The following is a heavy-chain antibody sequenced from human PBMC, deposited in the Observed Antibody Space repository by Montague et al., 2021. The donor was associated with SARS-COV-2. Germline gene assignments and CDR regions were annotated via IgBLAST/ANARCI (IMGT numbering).Heavy chain of an antibody. J-gene: IGHJ4*02. CDR3: ARDRDSSLPSSCDY. CDR1: GDSISDYY. D-gene: IGHD4-11*01. Sequence: SETLSLTCTVSGDSISDYYWSWIRQPPGKGLEWIGGVFYNGDTNYNPSLKSRVTTSVETSKNQFSLNLTSVTAADTAVYYCARDRDSSLPSSCDYWGQGSLVTVSS. V-gene: IGHV4-59*12. CDR2: VFYNGDT.